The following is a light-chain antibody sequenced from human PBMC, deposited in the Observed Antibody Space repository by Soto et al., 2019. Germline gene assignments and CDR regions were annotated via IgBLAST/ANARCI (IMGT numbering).Light chain of an antibody. CDR1: QSVTTF. Sequence: PGERATLSCRASQSVTTFLAWYQQKPGQAPRLLIYDASKRATGIPARFSGSGSVTDFTLTISSLEPEDFAVYYCQQRTNWPLTFGGGTKVEIK. J-gene: IGKJ4*01. V-gene: IGKV3-11*01. CDR3: QQRTNWPLT. CDR2: DAS.